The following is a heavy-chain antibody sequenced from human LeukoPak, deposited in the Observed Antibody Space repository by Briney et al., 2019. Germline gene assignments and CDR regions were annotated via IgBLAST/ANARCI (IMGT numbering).Heavy chain of an antibody. CDR1: GYTFTSYG. Sequence: ASVKVSCKASGYTFTSYGISWVRQAPGQGLEWMGWISAYNGNTSYAQKLQGRVTMTTDTSTSTAYMELRSLRSNDTAVYYCARDPYDSSGYQFRVYYYGMDVWGQGTTVTVSS. CDR2: ISAYNGNT. V-gene: IGHV1-18*01. CDR3: ARDPYDSSGYQFRVYYYGMDV. D-gene: IGHD3-22*01. J-gene: IGHJ6*02.